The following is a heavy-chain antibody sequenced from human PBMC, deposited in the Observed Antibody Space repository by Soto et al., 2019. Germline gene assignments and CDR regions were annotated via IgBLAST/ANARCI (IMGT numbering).Heavy chain of an antibody. J-gene: IGHJ6*02. V-gene: IGHV4-34*01. Sequence: SETLSLTCAVYGGSFSGYYWSWIRQPPGKGLEWIGEINHSGSTNYNPSLKSRVTISVDTSKNQFSLKLGSVTAADTAVYYCARGPGIAAAGTPNYYGMDVWGQGTTVTVSS. CDR1: GGSFSGYY. D-gene: IGHD6-13*01. CDR3: ARGPGIAAAGTPNYYGMDV. CDR2: INHSGST.